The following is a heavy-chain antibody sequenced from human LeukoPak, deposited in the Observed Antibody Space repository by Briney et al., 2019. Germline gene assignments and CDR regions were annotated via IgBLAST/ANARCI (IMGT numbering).Heavy chain of an antibody. D-gene: IGHD3-16*02. J-gene: IGHJ4*02. CDR1: GGSFSGYY. V-gene: IGHV4-34*01. CDR2: INHSGST. CDR3: ARLYDYVWGSYRYGTRDY. Sequence: SETLSLTCAVYGGSFSGYYWSWIRQPPGKGLEWIGEINHSGSTNYNPSLKSRVTISVDTSKNQFPLKLSSVTAADTAVYYCARLYDYVWGSYRYGTRDYWGQGTLVTVSS.